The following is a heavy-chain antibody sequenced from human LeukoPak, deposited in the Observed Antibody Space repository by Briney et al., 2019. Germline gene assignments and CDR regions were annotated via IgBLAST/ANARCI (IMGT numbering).Heavy chain of an antibody. CDR2: ISGRGGNT. D-gene: IGHD3/OR15-3a*01. Sequence: PGGSLRLSCAASGFTFSNHGMNWVRQTPGKGLEWVSAISGRGGNTYYADSVRGRFTISRDNSKNTVCLQTSSLRAEDTALYYCATIGTGDYRDDSWGQGTLVTVSS. V-gene: IGHV3-23*01. CDR1: GFTFSNHG. CDR3: ATIGTGDYRDDS. J-gene: IGHJ5*01.